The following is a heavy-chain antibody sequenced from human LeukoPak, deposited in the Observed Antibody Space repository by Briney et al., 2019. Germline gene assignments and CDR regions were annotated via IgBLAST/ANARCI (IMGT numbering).Heavy chain of an antibody. V-gene: IGHV4-39*07. J-gene: IGHJ4*02. CDR1: GGSISSSSYY. CDR2: IYHSGST. CDR3: MRHIEVAQSAWFDY. Sequence: SETLSLTCTVSGGSISSSSYYWGWIRQPPGKGLEWIGSIYHSGSTYYNPSLKSRVTISVDTSKNQFSLKLSSGTAADTAVYYCMRHIEVAQSAWFDYWGQGSLVTVSS. D-gene: IGHD2-15*01.